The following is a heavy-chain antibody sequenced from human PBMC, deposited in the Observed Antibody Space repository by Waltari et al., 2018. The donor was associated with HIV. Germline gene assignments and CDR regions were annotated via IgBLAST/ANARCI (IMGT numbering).Heavy chain of an antibody. CDR2: IYYSGST. CDR1: GGSISSSCYY. V-gene: IGHV4-39*07. CDR3: ARGGSWWNYGGGY. D-gene: IGHD1-7*01. Sequence: QLQLQESGPGLVKPSETLSLTCTVSGGSISSSCYYWDWIRQPPGTGLEWSGSIYYSGSTDSDPSIKNRVTIAVDTSTNQVSLKLSSVTAADTGVCYCARGGSWWNYGGGYWGQGALVTVSA. J-gene: IGHJ4*02.